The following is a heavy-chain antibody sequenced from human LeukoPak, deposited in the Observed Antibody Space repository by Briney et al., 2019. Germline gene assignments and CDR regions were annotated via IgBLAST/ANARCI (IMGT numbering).Heavy chain of an antibody. CDR1: GGSISSYY. CDR2: IYYSGST. J-gene: IGHJ4*02. V-gene: IGHV4-59*08. Sequence: SETLSLTCTVSGGSISSYYWSWIRQPPGKGLEWIGYIYYSGSTNYNPSLKSRVTISVDTSKNQFSLKLSSVTAADTAVYYCARFPIVYSYGAGDYWGQGTLVTVSS. D-gene: IGHD5-18*01. CDR3: ARFPIVYSYGAGDY.